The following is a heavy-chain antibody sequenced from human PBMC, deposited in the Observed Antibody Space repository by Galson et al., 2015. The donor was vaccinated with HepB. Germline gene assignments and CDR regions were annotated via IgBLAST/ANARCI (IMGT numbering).Heavy chain of an antibody. Sequence: SVKVSCKASGYTFTSNGISWVRQAPGHGLEWMGWISANPGNTNYAQKFQGRVTLTRDTSTSSVHMELRSLRIDDTAVYYCARDRLQYLDYWGPGSLVTVSS. CDR3: ARDRLQYLDY. D-gene: IGHD1-14*01. CDR1: GYTFTSNG. V-gene: IGHV1-18*01. J-gene: IGHJ4*02. CDR2: ISANPGNT.